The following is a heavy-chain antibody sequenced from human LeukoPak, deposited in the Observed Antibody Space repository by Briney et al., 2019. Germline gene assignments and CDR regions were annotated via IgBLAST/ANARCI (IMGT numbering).Heavy chain of an antibody. J-gene: IGHJ6*01. CDR1: GFTFSSYW. D-gene: IGHD2-21*02. Sequence: GGSLRLSCAASGFTFSSYWMHWVRQAPGKGLVWVSRINSDGSSTSYADSVKGRFTISRDNAKNTLYLQMNSLRAEDTAVYYCARDLSWGGDCYLYSTCDYYGMDVWXXXTXVXXXS. CDR3: ARDLSWGGDCYLYSTCDYYGMDV. V-gene: IGHV3-74*01. CDR2: INSDGSST.